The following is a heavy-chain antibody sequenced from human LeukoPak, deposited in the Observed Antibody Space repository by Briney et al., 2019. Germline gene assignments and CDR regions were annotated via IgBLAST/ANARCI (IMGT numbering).Heavy chain of an antibody. J-gene: IGHJ4*02. V-gene: IGHV4-59*08. CDR1: GGSISTYY. Sequence: PSETLSLTCTVSGGSISTYYWSWIRQPPGKGLEWIGYIYYTGSTNSNPPLKSRVTISVDTSKNQFSLNLSSVTAADTAVYYCERGNSSWYFDYWGEGTLATVSS. CDR2: IYYTGST. CDR3: ERGNSSWYFDY. D-gene: IGHD6-13*01.